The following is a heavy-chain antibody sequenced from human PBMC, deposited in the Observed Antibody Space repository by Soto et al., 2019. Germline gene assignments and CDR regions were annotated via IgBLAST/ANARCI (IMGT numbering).Heavy chain of an antibody. CDR3: TTESASSGLAVDY. D-gene: IGHD3-22*01. V-gene: IGHV3-15*01. CDR1: GFTFSNAW. Sequence: PGGSLRLSCAASGFTFSNAWMSWVRQAPGKGLEWVGRIKSKTDGGTTDYAAPVKGRFTISRDDSKNTLYLQMNSLKTEDTAVYYCTTESASSGLAVDYWGQGTLVTVSS. J-gene: IGHJ4*02. CDR2: IKSKTDGGTT.